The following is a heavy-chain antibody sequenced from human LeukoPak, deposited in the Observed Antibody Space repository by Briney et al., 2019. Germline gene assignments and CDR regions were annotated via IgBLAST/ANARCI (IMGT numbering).Heavy chain of an antibody. CDR1: GYTFTGYY. V-gene: IGHV1-2*02. Sequence: ASVKVSCKASGYTFTGYYMHWVRQAPGQGLEWMGWINPNSGGTNYAQKFQGRVTMTRDTSISTAYMELSGLRSDDTAMYYCARYSGYDYVIDHWGQGTLVTVSS. J-gene: IGHJ4*02. D-gene: IGHD5-12*01. CDR2: INPNSGGT. CDR3: ARYSGYDYVIDH.